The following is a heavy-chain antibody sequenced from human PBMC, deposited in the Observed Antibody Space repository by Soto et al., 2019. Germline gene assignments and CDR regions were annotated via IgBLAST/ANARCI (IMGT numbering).Heavy chain of an antibody. Sequence: SETLSLTCAVYGGSFSGYYWSWIRQPPGKGLEWIGEINHSGSTNYNPSLKSRVTISVDTSKNQFSLKLSSVTAADTAVYYCARGQDVLRYFVGYCSWFDPWGQGTLVTVSS. CDR3: ARGQDVLRYFVGYCSWFDP. D-gene: IGHD3-9*01. V-gene: IGHV4-34*01. J-gene: IGHJ5*02. CDR2: INHSGST. CDR1: GGSFSGYY.